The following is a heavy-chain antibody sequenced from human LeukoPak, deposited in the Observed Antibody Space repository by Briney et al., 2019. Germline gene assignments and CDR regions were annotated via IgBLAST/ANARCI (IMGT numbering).Heavy chain of an antibody. CDR3: ARYHTDN. Sequence: GWSLRLSCAASGFTFSSYSMNWVRQAPGKGLEWVSSISSSSSYIYYAYSVKGRFTISRDNAKNSLYLQMKRLSAEDTVVYYCARYHTDNWGQGTLVTVSS. V-gene: IGHV3-21*01. D-gene: IGHD1-14*01. J-gene: IGHJ4*02. CDR2: ISSSSSYI. CDR1: GFTFSSYS.